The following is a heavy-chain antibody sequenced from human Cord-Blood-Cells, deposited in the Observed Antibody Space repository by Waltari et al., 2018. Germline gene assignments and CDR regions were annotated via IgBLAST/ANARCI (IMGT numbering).Heavy chain of an antibody. CDR3: ARYCSGGSCYLDAFDI. CDR2: INSDGSST. Sequence: EVQLVESGGGLVQPGGSLRLSCAASGFTFSSYWMHWVRQAPGKGLVWVSRINSDGSSTSDADSVKVRFTISRDNAKNTLYLQMNSLRAEDTAVYYCARYCSGGSCYLDAFDIWGQGTMVTVSS. CDR1: GFTFSSYW. V-gene: IGHV3-74*01. D-gene: IGHD2-15*01. J-gene: IGHJ3*02.